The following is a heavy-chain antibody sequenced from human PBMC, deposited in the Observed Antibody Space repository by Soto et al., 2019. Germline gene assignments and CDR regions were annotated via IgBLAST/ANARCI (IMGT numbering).Heavy chain of an antibody. V-gene: IGHV4-59*01. Sequence: PSETLSLTCTVSGGSISSYYWSWIRQPPGKGLEWIGYIYYSGSTNYNPSLKSRVTISVDTSKNQFSLKLSSVTAADTAVYYCARFLDTAMVGYFDYWGQGTLVTVSS. CDR1: GGSISSYY. D-gene: IGHD5-18*01. CDR2: IYYSGST. J-gene: IGHJ4*02. CDR3: ARFLDTAMVGYFDY.